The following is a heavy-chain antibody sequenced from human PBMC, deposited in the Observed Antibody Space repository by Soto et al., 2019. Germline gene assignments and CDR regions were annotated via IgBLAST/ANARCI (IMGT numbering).Heavy chain of an antibody. J-gene: IGHJ4*02. CDR1: GGSISSYY. Sequence: ASETLSLTCTVSGGSISSYYWSWIRQPPGKGLEWIGYIYYSGSTNYNPSLKSRVTISVDTSKNQFSLKLSSVTAADTAVYYCARVVDYYDSSGLPYYFDYRGQGTLVTVSS. CDR2: IYYSGST. D-gene: IGHD3-22*01. V-gene: IGHV4-59*01. CDR3: ARVVDYYDSSGLPYYFDY.